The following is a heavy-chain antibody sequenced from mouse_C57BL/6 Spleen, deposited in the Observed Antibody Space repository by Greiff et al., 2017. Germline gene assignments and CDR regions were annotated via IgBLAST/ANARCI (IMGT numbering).Heavy chain of an antibody. D-gene: IGHD2-3*01. Sequence: EVQLQQSGTVLARPGASVKMSCKTSGYTFTSYWMHWVKQRPGQGLEWIGAIYPGNSDTSYNQKFKGKAKLTAVTSASTAYMELSSLTNEDSAVYYCTRGRDDGYSQYYAMDYWGQGTSVTVSS. CDR1: GYTFTSYW. CDR2: IYPGNSDT. J-gene: IGHJ4*01. V-gene: IGHV1-5*01. CDR3: TRGRDDGYSQYYAMDY.